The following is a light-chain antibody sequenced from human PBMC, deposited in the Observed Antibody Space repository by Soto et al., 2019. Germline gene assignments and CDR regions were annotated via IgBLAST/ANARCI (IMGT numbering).Light chain of an antibody. CDR1: SSDVGGYNY. Sequence: QSVLTQPASVSGSPGQSITISCSGTSSDVGGYNYVSWYQHHPGKAPKLMIYDVSNRPSGVSYRFSGSKSGNTASLTISGLQAEDEADYYCSSYTSSSTGVVFGGGTKLTVL. J-gene: IGLJ2*01. CDR3: SSYTSSSTGVV. V-gene: IGLV2-14*03. CDR2: DVS.